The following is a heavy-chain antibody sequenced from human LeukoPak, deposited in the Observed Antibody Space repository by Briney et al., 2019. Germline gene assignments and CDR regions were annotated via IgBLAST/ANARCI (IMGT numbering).Heavy chain of an antibody. CDR3: AREMYHYDFWSGYDY. Sequence: SVKVSCKASGGTFSCYAISWVRQAPGQGLEWMGGIIPIFGTANYAQKFQGRVTITADESTSTAYMELSGLRSEDTAVYYCAREMYHYDFWSGYDYWGQGTLVTVSS. D-gene: IGHD3-3*01. V-gene: IGHV1-69*13. CDR1: GGTFSCYA. CDR2: IIPIFGTA. J-gene: IGHJ4*02.